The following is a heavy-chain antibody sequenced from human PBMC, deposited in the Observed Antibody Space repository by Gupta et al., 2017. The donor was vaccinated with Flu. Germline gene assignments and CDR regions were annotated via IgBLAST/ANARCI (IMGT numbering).Heavy chain of an antibody. J-gene: IGHJ6*02. CDR2: IFLLLGTA. D-gene: IGHD5/OR15-5a*01. V-gene: IGHV1-69*06. CDR3: ARWPVSPGHDDHIYGMDV. CDR1: GDTFSKYA. Sequence: QAHLVQSGAEVTKPGSSVSVSCKASGDTFSKYAIAWVRQAPGQGLDCMGDIFLLLGTAMYAEKFQGRLTITADKSSTTAYVTVSSLGNDDTAVYYCARWPVSPGHDDHIYGMDVWGQGTTVMVSS.